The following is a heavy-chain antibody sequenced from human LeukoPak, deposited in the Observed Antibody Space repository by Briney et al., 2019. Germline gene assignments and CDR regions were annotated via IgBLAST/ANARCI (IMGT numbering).Heavy chain of an antibody. J-gene: IGHJ4*02. CDR2: ISTTSNTI. D-gene: IGHD6-13*01. CDR3: ASARYSSSWYLDY. Sequence: GGSLRLSCAASGFTFSSYSMHWVRQAPGKGLEWVSGISTTSNTIYYADSVKGRFTISRDNAKNSLYLQMSGLGDEDTAVYFCASARYSSSWYLDYWGQGTLVTVSS. V-gene: IGHV3-48*02. CDR1: GFTFSSYS.